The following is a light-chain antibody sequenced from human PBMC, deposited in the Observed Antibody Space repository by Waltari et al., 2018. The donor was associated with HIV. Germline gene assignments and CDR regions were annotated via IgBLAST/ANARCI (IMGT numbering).Light chain of an antibody. V-gene: IGLV1-44*01. CDR2: TNN. J-gene: IGLJ3*02. Sequence: QSVLTQPPSASGTPGQRVTISCSGSSSNSGSTTVTWYHHLPGTAPKLLIYTNNQRPSGVPDRFSGSKSGTSASLAISGLQSEDEADYYCAAWDDSLNGWVFGGGTKLTVL. CDR1: SSNSGSTT. CDR3: AAWDDSLNGWV.